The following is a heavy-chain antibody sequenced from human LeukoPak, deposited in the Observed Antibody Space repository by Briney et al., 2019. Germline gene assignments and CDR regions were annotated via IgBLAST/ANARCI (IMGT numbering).Heavy chain of an antibody. CDR2: ISGSGGST. CDR1: GFTFSSYA. J-gene: IGHJ5*02. Sequence: PGRSLRLSCAASGFTFSSYAMSWVRQAPGKGLEWVSAISGSGGSTYYADSVKGRFTISRDNSKNTLYLQMNSLRAEDTAIYYCAKDLTAVAGYNWFDPWGQGTLVTVSS. CDR3: AKDLTAVAGYNWFDP. V-gene: IGHV3-23*01. D-gene: IGHD6-19*01.